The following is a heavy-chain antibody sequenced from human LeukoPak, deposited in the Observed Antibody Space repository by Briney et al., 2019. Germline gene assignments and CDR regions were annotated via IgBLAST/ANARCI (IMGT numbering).Heavy chain of an antibody. D-gene: IGHD3-10*01. Sequence: GASVKVSCKASGGTFSSYAISWVRQAPGQGLEWTGGIIPIFGTANYAQKFQGRVTITADKSTSTAYMELSSLRSEDTAVYYCATRTYYYGSGSRNWFDPWGQGTLVTVSS. CDR3: ATRTYYYGSGSRNWFDP. V-gene: IGHV1-69*06. J-gene: IGHJ5*02. CDR1: GGTFSSYA. CDR2: IIPIFGTA.